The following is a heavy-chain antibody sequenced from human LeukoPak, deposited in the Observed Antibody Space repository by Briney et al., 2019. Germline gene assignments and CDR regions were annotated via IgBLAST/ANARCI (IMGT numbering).Heavy chain of an antibody. V-gene: IGHV3-74*01. D-gene: IGHD3-16*01. CDR2: INPDGGTT. CDR3: ARELVGGYWFDP. J-gene: IGHJ5*02. Sequence: GGSLRLPCEASGFTFSSYWLHWVSQAPGKGLMGVSRINPDGGTTSYAGSVKGRFTISRDNAKNTLYLQMNSLTAEDTALYYCARELVGGYWFDPWGQGTLVTVSS. CDR1: GFTFSSYW.